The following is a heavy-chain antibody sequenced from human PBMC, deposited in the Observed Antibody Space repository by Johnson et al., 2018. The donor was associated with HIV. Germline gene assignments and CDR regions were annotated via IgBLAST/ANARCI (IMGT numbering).Heavy chain of an antibody. J-gene: IGHJ3*02. Sequence: QVQLVESGGGLVQPGGSLRLSCAASGFTFSDYYMSWIRQAPGKGLEWISYISSSGSPIYYADSLKGRFTISRDNAKNSLYLQMNSLRAEDTAVYYRARGSLRTQWLRGDDAFDIWGQGTMVTVSS. D-gene: IGHD6-19*01. CDR3: ARGSLRTQWLRGDDAFDI. V-gene: IGHV3-11*04. CDR2: ISSSGSPI. CDR1: GFTFSDYY.